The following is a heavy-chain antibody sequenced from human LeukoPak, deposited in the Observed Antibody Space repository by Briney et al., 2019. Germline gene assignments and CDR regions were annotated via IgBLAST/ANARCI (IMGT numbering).Heavy chain of an antibody. CDR3: ARRAGGYSHPYDY. Sequence: PGGSLRLSCAASGFTFSSYSMNWVRQAPGKVLEWVSLIYSGGTTYYADSVKGRFTISRDNSKNTLYLQMNSLRAEDTAVYYCARRAGGYSHPYDYWGQGILVTVSS. CDR2: IYSGGTT. J-gene: IGHJ4*02. CDR1: GFTFSSYS. D-gene: IGHD4-23*01. V-gene: IGHV3-53*01.